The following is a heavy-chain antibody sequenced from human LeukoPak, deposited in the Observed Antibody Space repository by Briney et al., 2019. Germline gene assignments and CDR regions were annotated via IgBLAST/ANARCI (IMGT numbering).Heavy chain of an antibody. CDR3: ARSPTVAIELDY. J-gene: IGHJ4*02. CDR2: VFYSEST. V-gene: IGHV4-59*01. CDR1: SGTLSSSY. Sequence: SETLSLTCTVSSGTLSSSYWSWIRQPPGKGLEWIGYVFYSESTNYNPSLKSRVSISVDTSRKYFSLRLSSVTAADTAVYYCARSPTVAIELDYWGQGILVTVSS. D-gene: IGHD4-23*01.